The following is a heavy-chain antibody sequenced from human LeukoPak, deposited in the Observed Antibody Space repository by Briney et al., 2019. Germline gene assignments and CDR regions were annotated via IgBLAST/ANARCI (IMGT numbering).Heavy chain of an antibody. D-gene: IGHD5-18*01. CDR3: AADRSHPRYSYGTHYYGMDV. CDR1: GFTFTSSA. Sequence: SVKVSCKASGFTFTSSAVQWVGQARGQRLEWIGWIVVGSGNTNYAQKFQERVTITRDMSTSTAYMELSSLRSEDTAVYYCAADRSHPRYSYGTHYYGMDVWGKGTTVTVSS. V-gene: IGHV1-58*01. CDR2: IVVGSGNT. J-gene: IGHJ6*04.